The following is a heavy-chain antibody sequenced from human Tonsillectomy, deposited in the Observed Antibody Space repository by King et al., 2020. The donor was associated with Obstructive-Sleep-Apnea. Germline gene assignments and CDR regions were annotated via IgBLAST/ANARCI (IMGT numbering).Heavy chain of an antibody. CDR3: ARLRYDSNGYYYGDY. V-gene: IGHV5-10-1*01. CDR1: GYSFTNYW. J-gene: IGHJ4*02. D-gene: IGHD3-22*01. Sequence: VQLVESGAEVKKPGESLRISCKGSGYSFTNYWITWVRQMPGKGLEWMGRIDPSDSYTNYSPSFQGHVTISADKSISTAYLQWSGLKASDTTMYYCARLRYDSNGYYYGDYWGQGTLVTVSS. CDR2: IDPSDSYT.